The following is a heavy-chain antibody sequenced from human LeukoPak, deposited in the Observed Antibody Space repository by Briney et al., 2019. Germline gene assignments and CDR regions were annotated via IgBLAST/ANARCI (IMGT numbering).Heavy chain of an antibody. CDR3: ARIKGYSSSPFDH. V-gene: IGHV3-11*06. Sequence: GGSLRLSCAASGFTFTDYYMTWIRQAPGKGLEWLSNISTTSTYTNYADSVKGRFTISRDNANNSLSLQMDSLRAEDTAVYYCARIKGYSSSPFDHWGQGILVTVSS. CDR2: ISTTSTYT. CDR1: GFTFTDYY. D-gene: IGHD6-6*01. J-gene: IGHJ4*02.